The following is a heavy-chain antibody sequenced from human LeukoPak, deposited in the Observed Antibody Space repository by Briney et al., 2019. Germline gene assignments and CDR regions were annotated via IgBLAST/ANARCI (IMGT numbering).Heavy chain of an antibody. CDR1: GYTFTGYY. Sequence: ASVKVSCKASGYTFTGYYMHWARQAPGQGLEWMGRINPNSGGTNYAQKFQGRVTMTRDTSISTAYMELSRLRSDDTAVYYCARVGVSSASFDIWGQGTMVTVSS. CDR3: ARVGVSSASFDI. D-gene: IGHD6-19*01. J-gene: IGHJ3*02. CDR2: INPNSGGT. V-gene: IGHV1-2*06.